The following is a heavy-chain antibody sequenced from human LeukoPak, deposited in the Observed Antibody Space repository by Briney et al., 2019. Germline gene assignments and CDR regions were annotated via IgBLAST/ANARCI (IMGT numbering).Heavy chain of an antibody. Sequence: SETLSLTCTVSGGSINSYYWSWIRQPPGKGLEWIGYIYYSGSTNYNPSLKSRVTISVDTSKNQFSLKLSSVTAADTAVYYCARVQAYSTVFDYWGQGTLVTVSS. CDR3: ARVQAYSTVFDY. CDR2: IYYSGST. V-gene: IGHV4-59*01. CDR1: GGSINSYY. J-gene: IGHJ4*02. D-gene: IGHD4-11*01.